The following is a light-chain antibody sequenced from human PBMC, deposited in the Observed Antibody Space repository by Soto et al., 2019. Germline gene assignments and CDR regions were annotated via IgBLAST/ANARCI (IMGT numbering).Light chain of an antibody. CDR2: GAS. CDR3: QQYGSSGT. V-gene: IGKV3-20*01. CDR1: QSVSSN. Sequence: EIVLTQSPDTLSVSPGERATLSCRASQSVSSNLAWYQQTPGQAPRLLIYGASNRATGIPDRFSGSGSGTDFTLTISRMEPEDFAVDYCQQYGSSGTFGPGTKVDIK. J-gene: IGKJ1*01.